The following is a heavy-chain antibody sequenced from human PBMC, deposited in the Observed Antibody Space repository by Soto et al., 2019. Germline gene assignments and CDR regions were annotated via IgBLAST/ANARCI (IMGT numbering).Heavy chain of an antibody. V-gene: IGHV1-18*04. J-gene: IGHJ3*02. Sequence: ASVKVSCKASGYTVPSYGISWVRQAPGQGLEGMGWISAYNGNTNYAQKLQGRVTMTTDTSTSTAYIELRRLRSDDTAVYSCERGTRNYYDSSGSNDAFDIWGQGTMVTVSS. CDR3: ERGTRNYYDSSGSNDAFDI. CDR1: GYTVPSYG. CDR2: ISAYNGNT. D-gene: IGHD3-22*01.